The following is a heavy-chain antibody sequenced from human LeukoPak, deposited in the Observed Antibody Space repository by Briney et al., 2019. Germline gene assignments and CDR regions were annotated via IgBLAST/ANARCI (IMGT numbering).Heavy chain of an antibody. D-gene: IGHD3-10*01. Sequence: SETLSLTCAVYGGSFSGYYWSWIRQPPGKGLEWIGEINHSGSTNYNPSLKSRVTISVDTSKNQFSLKLSSVTAADTAVYYCASWSPPYYGSGSYYTSWGQETLVTVSS. V-gene: IGHV4-34*01. CDR1: GGSFSGYY. CDR3: ASWSPPYYGSGSYYTS. J-gene: IGHJ5*02. CDR2: INHSGST.